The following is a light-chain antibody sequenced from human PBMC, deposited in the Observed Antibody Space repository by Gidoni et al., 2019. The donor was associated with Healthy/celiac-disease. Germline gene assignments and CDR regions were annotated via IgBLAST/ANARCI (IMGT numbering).Light chain of an antibody. CDR1: QSVSSY. Sequence: EIVFTQSPATLSLSPGERAPLSCRDSQSVSSYLAWYQQKPGQAPRLLIYDSTNRATGIPARFSGSGSGTYFTLTSSSLEPEDFAVYCCQQRSNWPLTFXGXTKVEIK. CDR3: QQRSNWPLT. CDR2: DST. J-gene: IGKJ4*02. V-gene: IGKV3-11*01.